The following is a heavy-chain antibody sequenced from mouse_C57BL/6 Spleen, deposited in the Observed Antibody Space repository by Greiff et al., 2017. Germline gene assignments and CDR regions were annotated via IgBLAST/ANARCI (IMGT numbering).Heavy chain of an antibody. D-gene: IGHD1-1*01. V-gene: IGHV1-50*01. CDR1: GYTFTSYW. CDR3: ARGYYDY. J-gene: IGHJ2*01. CDR2: IDPSDSYT. Sequence: QVQLQQPGAELVKPGASVKLSCKASGYTFTSYWMQWVKQRPGQGLEWIGEIDPSDSYTNYTQKFKGKATLTVDTSSSTAYMQLSSLTSEDSAVYYCARGYYDYWGQGTTLTVSS.